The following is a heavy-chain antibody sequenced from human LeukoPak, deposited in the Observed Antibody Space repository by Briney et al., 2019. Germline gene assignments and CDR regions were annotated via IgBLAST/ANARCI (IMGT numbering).Heavy chain of an antibody. V-gene: IGHV3-23*01. CDR1: GFTFSSYA. CDR2: ISGTGGST. CDR3: AKHFGSGDYSNFFDD. Sequence: GGSLRLSCAASGFTFSSYAMSWVRQAPGKGLEWVSSISGTGGSTYYADSVKGRFTISRDNSKNTLFLQMNSLRAEDTALYYCAKHFGSGDYSNFFDDWGQGTLVSVSS. D-gene: IGHD3-10*01. J-gene: IGHJ4*02.